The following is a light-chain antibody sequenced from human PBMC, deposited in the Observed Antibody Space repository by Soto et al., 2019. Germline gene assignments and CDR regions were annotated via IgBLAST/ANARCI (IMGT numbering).Light chain of an antibody. Sequence: DIQMTQSPSSLSASVGDRVTITCRASQSISSYLNWYQQKPGKAPKLLIYAASSLQSGVPSRFSSSGSGTDITLTISSLQPEDVATYYCQQSYSTPLTFGGGTKVEIK. J-gene: IGKJ4*01. CDR1: QSISSY. CDR2: AAS. CDR3: QQSYSTPLT. V-gene: IGKV1-39*01.